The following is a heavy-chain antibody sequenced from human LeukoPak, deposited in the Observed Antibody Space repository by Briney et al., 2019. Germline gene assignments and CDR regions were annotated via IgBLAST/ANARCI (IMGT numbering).Heavy chain of an antibody. Sequence: SVKVSCKASGGTFSSYAISWVRQAPGQGLEWIGRIIPILGIANYAQKFQGRVTITADKSTSTAYMELSSLRSEDTAVYYCATDDPHYYDSSGAAFDIWGQGTMVTVSS. J-gene: IGHJ3*02. D-gene: IGHD3-22*01. CDR1: GGTFSSYA. CDR2: IIPILGIA. CDR3: ATDDPHYYDSSGAAFDI. V-gene: IGHV1-69*04.